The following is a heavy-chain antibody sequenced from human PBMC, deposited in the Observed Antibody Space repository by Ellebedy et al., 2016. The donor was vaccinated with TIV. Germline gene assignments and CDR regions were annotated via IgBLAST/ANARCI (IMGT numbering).Heavy chain of an antibody. Sequence: SVKVSXXASGGTFSSYAISWVRQAPGQGLEWMGGIIPIFGTANYAQKFQGWVTMTRDTSISTAYMELSRLRSDDTAVYYCARDPTVVPAALYYYGMDVWGQGTTVTVSS. CDR3: ARDPTVVPAALYYYGMDV. V-gene: IGHV1-69*05. D-gene: IGHD2-2*01. CDR1: GGTFSSYA. J-gene: IGHJ6*02. CDR2: IIPIFGTA.